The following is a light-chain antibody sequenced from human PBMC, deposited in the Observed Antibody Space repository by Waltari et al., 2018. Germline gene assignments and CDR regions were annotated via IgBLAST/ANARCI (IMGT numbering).Light chain of an antibody. CDR1: QSVLYNSHNKNY. CDR2: WAS. J-gene: IGKJ1*01. CDR3: QQHYISRT. Sequence: DIVMTQSPNSLAVSLGERATINCKSSQSVLYNSHNKNYLAWYQQKPGQPPKLLIYWASTRESGVPDRFSGSGSGTDFTLSISSLQAEDVAVYYCQQHYISRTFGQGTRVEIK. V-gene: IGKV4-1*01.